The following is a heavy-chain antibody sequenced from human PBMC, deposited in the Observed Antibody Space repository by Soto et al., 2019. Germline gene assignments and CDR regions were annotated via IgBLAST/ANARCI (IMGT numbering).Heavy chain of an antibody. CDR1: GGTFSSYA. CDR3: ASGWAAGYYYGMDV. Sequence: QVQLVQSGAEVKKPGSSVKVSCTASGGTFSSYAISWVRQAPGQGLEWMGGIIPIFGTANYAQKFQGRVTITADESTSTADMELSSLRSEDTAVYYCASGWAAGYYYGMDVWGQGTTVTVSS. V-gene: IGHV1-69*01. J-gene: IGHJ6*02. CDR2: IIPIFGTA. D-gene: IGHD1-26*01.